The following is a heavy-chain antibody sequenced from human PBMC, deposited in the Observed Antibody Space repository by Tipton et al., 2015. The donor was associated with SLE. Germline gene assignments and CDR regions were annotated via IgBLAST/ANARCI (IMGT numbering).Heavy chain of an antibody. CDR2: IYYSGCT. Sequence: TLSLTCSASGGSISGSYWSWIRQPPRKGLEWIGYIYYSGCTNYNPSLMSRVTISVDTSKNQFTLKLNSVTTADTAVYYCARKKVAIAAFDYWGQGTLATVSS. V-gene: IGHV4-59*01. CDR1: GGSISGSY. D-gene: IGHD2-15*01. J-gene: IGHJ4*02. CDR3: ARKKVAIAAFDY.